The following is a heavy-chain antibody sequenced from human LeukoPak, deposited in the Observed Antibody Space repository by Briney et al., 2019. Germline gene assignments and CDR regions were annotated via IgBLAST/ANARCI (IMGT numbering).Heavy chain of an antibody. CDR2: INPSGGST. J-gene: IGHJ4*02. CDR3: ALNSPLYSSGWTPLDY. CDR1: EYTFTSYY. D-gene: IGHD6-19*01. V-gene: IGHV1-46*01. Sequence: GASVKVSCKASEYTFTSYYMHWVRQAPGQGLEWMGIINPSGGSTSYAQKFQGRVTMTRDTSTSTVYMELSSLRSEDTAVYYCALNSPLYSSGWTPLDYWGQGTLVTVSS.